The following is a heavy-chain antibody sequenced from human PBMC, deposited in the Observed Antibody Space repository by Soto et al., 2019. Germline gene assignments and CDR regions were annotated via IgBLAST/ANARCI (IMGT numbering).Heavy chain of an antibody. CDR1: GGTFSSYA. V-gene: IGHV1-69*13. CDR3: ASNTAMVTLLAADMDV. D-gene: IGHD5-18*01. CDR2: IIPIFGTA. Sequence: SVKVSCKASGGTFSSYAISWVRQAPGQGLEWMGGIIPIFGTANYAQKFQGRVTITADESTSTAYMELSSLRSEDTAVYYCASNTAMVTLLAADMDVWGQGTTVTVSS. J-gene: IGHJ6*02.